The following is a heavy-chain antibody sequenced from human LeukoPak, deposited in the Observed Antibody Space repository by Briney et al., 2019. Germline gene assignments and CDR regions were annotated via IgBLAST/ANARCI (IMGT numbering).Heavy chain of an antibody. Sequence: SETPSLTCTVSGGSISSSSYYWGWIRQPPGKGLEWIGSIYYSGSTYYNPSLKSRVTISVDTSKNQFSLKLSSVTAADTAVYYCARHKGDDYYYYGVDVWGQGTTVTVSS. CDR3: ARHKGDDYYYYGVDV. CDR2: IYYSGST. V-gene: IGHV4-39*01. CDR1: GGSISSSSYY. J-gene: IGHJ6*02.